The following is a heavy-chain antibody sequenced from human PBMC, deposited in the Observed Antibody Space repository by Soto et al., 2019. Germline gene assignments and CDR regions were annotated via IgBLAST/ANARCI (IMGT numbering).Heavy chain of an antibody. Sequence: QVQLQESGPGLVKPSETLSLTCTVSGGSISSYYWSWIRQPPGKGLEWIGYIYYSGSTNYNPSLKSRVTISVDTSKNQFSLKLSSVTAADTAVYYCARDRGDGYDSGFGYWGQGTLVTVSS. V-gene: IGHV4-59*01. CDR3: ARDRGDGYDSGFGY. D-gene: IGHD5-12*01. CDR1: GGSISSYY. J-gene: IGHJ4*02. CDR2: IYYSGST.